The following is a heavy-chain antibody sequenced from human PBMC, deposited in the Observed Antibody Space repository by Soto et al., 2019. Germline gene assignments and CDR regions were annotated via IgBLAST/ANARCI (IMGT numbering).Heavy chain of an antibody. CDR3: VKSQSSDSGGYPLAS. J-gene: IGHJ4*02. V-gene: IGHV3-30*18. CDR1: GFTFSTYA. D-gene: IGHD3-22*01. Sequence: QVQLVESGGGVVQPGRSLRLSCAASGFTFSTYAMHWVRQAPGKGLEWVAVISYDESDKLYADSVKGRFTISKDNSKNTLYLQMNSLRVEDTAVYYCVKSQSSDSGGYPLASWGQGALVTVSS. CDR2: ISYDESDK.